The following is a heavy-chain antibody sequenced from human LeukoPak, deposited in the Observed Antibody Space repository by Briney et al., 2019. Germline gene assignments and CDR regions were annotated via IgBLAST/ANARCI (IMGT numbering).Heavy chain of an antibody. J-gene: IGHJ1*01. CDR3: ARLVAVAGTRYFQH. CDR2: IYYSGST. V-gene: IGHV4-59*08. Sequence: SETLSLTCTVSGGSISSYYWSWIRQPPGKGLEWIGYIYYSGSTNYNPSLKSRGTISVDTSKNQFSLKLSSVTAADTAVYYCARLVAVAGTRYFQHWGQGTLVTVSS. D-gene: IGHD6-19*01. CDR1: GGSISSYY.